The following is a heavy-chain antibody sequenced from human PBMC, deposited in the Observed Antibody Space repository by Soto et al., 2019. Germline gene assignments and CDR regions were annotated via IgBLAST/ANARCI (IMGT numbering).Heavy chain of an antibody. V-gene: IGHV4-4*07. CDR3: ARDCIITLRGGGYGMDV. CDR2: FHISGST. CDR1: GGSINSYY. D-gene: IGHD3-10*01. J-gene: IGHJ6*02. Sequence: SETLSLTCTVSGGSINSYYWSWIRQPAGQGLEWIGRFHISGSTNSNPSLKSRVTMSVDTSKNQFSLKLSSVTAADTAVYYCARDCIITLRGGGYGMDVWGQGTTVTVSS.